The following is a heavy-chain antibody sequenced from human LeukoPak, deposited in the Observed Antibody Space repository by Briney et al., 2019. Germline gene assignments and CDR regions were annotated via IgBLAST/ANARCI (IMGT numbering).Heavy chain of an antibody. CDR1: GFTFNNYS. CDR2: ISSRSSYI. V-gene: IGHV3-21*01. J-gene: IGHJ4*02. D-gene: IGHD3-10*01. CDR3: ARAGSYFPDY. Sequence: GGSLRLSCAASGFTFNNYSMNWVRQAPGKGLEWASSISSRSSYIYYADSVKGRFTISRDNAKYSLYLQMSSLRAEDTAVYYCARAGSYFPDYWGQGTLVTVSS.